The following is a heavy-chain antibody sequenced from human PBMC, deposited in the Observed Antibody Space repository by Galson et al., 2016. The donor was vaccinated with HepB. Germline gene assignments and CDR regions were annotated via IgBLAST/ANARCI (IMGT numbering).Heavy chain of an antibody. D-gene: IGHD4/OR15-4a*01. CDR2: TSYDGLNR. J-gene: IGHJ4*02. V-gene: IGHV3-30*18. CDR3: AKTIAMHGIGWREVDS. Sequence: SLRLSCAASGFTFDIYGMHWVRQAPGKGLEWVAVTSYDGLNRYYVDSVKGRFTISKDNSKNTLYLQMDSLRVEDTAVYYCAKTIAMHGIGWREVDSWGQGTLVTVSS. CDR1: GFTFDIYG.